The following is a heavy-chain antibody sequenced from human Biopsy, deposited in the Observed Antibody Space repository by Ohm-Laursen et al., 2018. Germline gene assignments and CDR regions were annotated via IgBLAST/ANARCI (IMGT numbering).Heavy chain of an antibody. CDR2: IIPILRTT. Sequence: SVKVSCKTSTGTFDSYGVAWVRQAPGQGLEWMGRIIPILRTTTYAPKFQGRVTFTADKSSSTAYLELSSLTSEDTAMFYCAREAIGYQLPCDDWGQGTLVTVSS. D-gene: IGHD2-15*01. J-gene: IGHJ4*02. CDR3: AREAIGYQLPCDD. CDR1: TGTFDSYG. V-gene: IGHV1-69*04.